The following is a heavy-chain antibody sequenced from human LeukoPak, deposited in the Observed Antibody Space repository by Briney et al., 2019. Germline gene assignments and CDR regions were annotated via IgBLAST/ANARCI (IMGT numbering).Heavy chain of an antibody. CDR2: ISGSGGST. V-gene: IGHV3-23*01. CDR1: GFTFNNYA. J-gene: IGHJ1*01. Sequence: PGGSLRLSCAASGFTFNNYAMSWVRQAPGKGLEWVSVISGSGGSTYYADSVKGRFTISRDNSKNTLSLQMNSLRAEDTAVYYCAKDLTQSGYSNEEFQYWGQGTLVTVSS. CDR3: AKDLTQSGYSNEEFQY. D-gene: IGHD4-11*01.